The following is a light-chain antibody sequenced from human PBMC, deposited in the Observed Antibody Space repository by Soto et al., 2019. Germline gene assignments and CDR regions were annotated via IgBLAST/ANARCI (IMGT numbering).Light chain of an antibody. Sequence: EIVMTQSPATLSVSPGERATLSCRASQSVSSNLAWYQQKPXQAPRLLIYGASTRATGIPARFSXXXXXXXXXXTISSLQSEDFAVYYCQQYNNWPRETFGQGTKVEIK. CDR2: GAS. CDR3: QQYNNWPRET. J-gene: IGKJ1*01. V-gene: IGKV3-15*01. CDR1: QSVSSN.